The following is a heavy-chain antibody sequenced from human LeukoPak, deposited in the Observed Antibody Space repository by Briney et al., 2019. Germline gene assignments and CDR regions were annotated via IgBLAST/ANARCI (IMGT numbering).Heavy chain of an antibody. CDR1: GFTFSDYY. Sequence: GGSLRLSCAASGFTFSDYYMSWIRQVPGKGLEWVSYIGLTDTTIYYADSLRGRFAISRDNAKNSLYLHTHSLRAEDTAIYYCARLKLGYWYFDLWGRGTLLTVSS. V-gene: IGHV3-11*01. D-gene: IGHD7-27*01. CDR2: IGLTDTTI. J-gene: IGHJ2*01. CDR3: ARLKLGYWYFDL.